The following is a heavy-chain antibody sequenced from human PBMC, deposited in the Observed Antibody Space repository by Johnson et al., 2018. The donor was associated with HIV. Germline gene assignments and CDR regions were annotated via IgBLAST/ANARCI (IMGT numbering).Heavy chain of an antibody. CDR3: ASDYGGTKDAFDI. Sequence: VQLVESGGGVVQPGRSQRLSCAASGFPFRDSAMHWVRQAPGKGMEWVAVILFDGVYKHYAESVKGRFTISRDNSKNTLYLQISSLRADDTAVYYCASDYGGTKDAFDIWGQGTMVTVSS. CDR2: ILFDGVYK. V-gene: IGHV3-30*14. CDR1: GFPFRDSA. J-gene: IGHJ3*02. D-gene: IGHD3-10*01.